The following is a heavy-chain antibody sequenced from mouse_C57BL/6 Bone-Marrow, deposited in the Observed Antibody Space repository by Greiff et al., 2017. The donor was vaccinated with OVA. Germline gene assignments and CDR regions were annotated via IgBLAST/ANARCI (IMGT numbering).Heavy chain of an antibody. CDR3: ARLYYYGSSYYWYFDV. Sequence: QVQLQQPGAELVKPGASVKLSCKASGYTFTSYCMHWVKQRPGQGLEWIGMIHPNSGSTNYNEKFKSKATLTVDKSSSTAYMQLSSLTSENSAVYYGARLYYYGSSYYWYFDVWGTGTTVTVSS. V-gene: IGHV1-64*01. J-gene: IGHJ1*03. D-gene: IGHD1-1*01. CDR2: IHPNSGST. CDR1: GYTFTSYC.